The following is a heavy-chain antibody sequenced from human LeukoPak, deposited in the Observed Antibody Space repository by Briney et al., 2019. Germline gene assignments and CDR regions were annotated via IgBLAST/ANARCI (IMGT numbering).Heavy chain of an antibody. J-gene: IGHJ4*02. CDR3: ARGIPDYGDYYFDY. Sequence: SQTLSLTCTVSGGSISSGDYYWSWIRQPPGKGLEWIGYIYYSGSTYYNPSLKSRVTISVDTSKNQFSLKLSSVTAADTAVYYCARGIPDYGDYYFDYWGQGTLATVSS. D-gene: IGHD4-17*01. CDR1: GGSISSGDYY. CDR2: IYYSGST. V-gene: IGHV4-30-4*01.